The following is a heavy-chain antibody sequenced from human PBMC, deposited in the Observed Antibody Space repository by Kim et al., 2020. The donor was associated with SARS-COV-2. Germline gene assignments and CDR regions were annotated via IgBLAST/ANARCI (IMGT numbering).Heavy chain of an antibody. V-gene: IGHV3-48*02. CDR3: ARREYCGGDCYYFDY. CDR2: ISSSSSTI. CDR1: GFTFSSYS. J-gene: IGHJ4*02. Sequence: GGSLRLSCAASGFTFSSYSMNWVRQAPGKGLEWVSYISSSSSTIYYADSVKGRFTISRDNAKNSLYLQMNSLRDEDTAVYYCARREYCGGDCYYFDYWGQGTLVTVSS. D-gene: IGHD2-21*02.